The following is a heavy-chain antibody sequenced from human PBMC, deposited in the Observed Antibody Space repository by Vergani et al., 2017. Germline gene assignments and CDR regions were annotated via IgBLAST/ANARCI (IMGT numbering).Heavy chain of an antibody. CDR1: GFTFDDYA. J-gene: IGHJ4*02. Sequence: EVQLVESGGGLVQPGRSLRLSCAASGFTFDDYAMHWVRQAPGKGLEWVSGISWNSGSIGYADSVKGRFTISRDNAKNSLYLQMNSLRAEDTALYYCASLRGDYYDSIDYWGQGTLVTVSS. V-gene: IGHV3-9*01. CDR3: ASLRGDYYDSIDY. CDR2: ISWNSGSI. D-gene: IGHD3-22*01.